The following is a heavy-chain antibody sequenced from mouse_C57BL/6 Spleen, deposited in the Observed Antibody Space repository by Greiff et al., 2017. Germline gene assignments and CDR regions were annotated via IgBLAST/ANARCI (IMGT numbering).Heavy chain of an antibody. V-gene: IGHV1-55*01. CDR3: GRIEDAVLPGAY. J-gene: IGHJ3*01. CDR1: GYTFTSSW. CDR2: IYPGSGST. D-gene: IGHD2-1*01. Sequence: QVQLQQPGAELVKPGASVKMSCKASGYTFTSSWINWVKQRPGQGLEWIGDIYPGSGSTNYNEKFKSKATLTVDTSSSTAYMQLSSLTSEDSAVYYCGRIEDAVLPGAYWGKGTLVTVSA.